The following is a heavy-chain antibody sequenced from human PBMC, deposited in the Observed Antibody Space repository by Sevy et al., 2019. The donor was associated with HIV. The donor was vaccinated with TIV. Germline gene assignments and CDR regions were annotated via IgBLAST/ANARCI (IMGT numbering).Heavy chain of an antibody. D-gene: IGHD1-26*01. V-gene: IGHV5-51*01. CDR1: GYSFTTSW. CDR3: ARARGIPHLYYGMDL. Sequence: GESLKISCKASGYSFTTSWIGWVRQMPGKGLEWMGIIFPADSDTRDSPSCQGQVTISADNSFSTVYLQWSSLKASDTAMYYCARARGIPHLYYGMDLWGQGTTVTVSS. J-gene: IGHJ6*02. CDR2: IFPADSDT.